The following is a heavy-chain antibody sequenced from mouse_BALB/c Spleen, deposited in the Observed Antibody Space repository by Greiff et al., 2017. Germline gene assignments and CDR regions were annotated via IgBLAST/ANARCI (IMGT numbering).Heavy chain of an antibody. Sequence: EVKLVESGPGLVKPSQSLSLTCSVTGYSITSGYYWNWIRQFPGNKLEWMGYISYDGSNNYNPSLKNRISITRDTSKNQFFLKLNSVTTEDTATYYCAKVFYDFFAYWGQGTLVTVSA. D-gene: IGHD2-3*01. CDR2: ISYDGSN. J-gene: IGHJ3*01. CDR1: GYSITSGYY. V-gene: IGHV3-6*02. CDR3: AKVFYDFFAY.